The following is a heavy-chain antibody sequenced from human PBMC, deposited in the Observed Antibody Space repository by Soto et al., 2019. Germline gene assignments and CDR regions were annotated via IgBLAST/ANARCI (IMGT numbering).Heavy chain of an antibody. CDR3: ARAPYYYDVRSPTKRHNWFDP. V-gene: IGHV4-34*01. Sequence: PSETLSLTCAVYGGSFSGYYWSWIRQPPGKGLEWIGEINHSGSTNYNPSLKSRVTISVDTSKNQFSLKLGSVTAADTAVYYCARAPYYYDVRSPTKRHNWFDPWGQGTLVTVSS. CDR2: INHSGST. J-gene: IGHJ5*02. D-gene: IGHD3-22*01. CDR1: GGSFSGYY.